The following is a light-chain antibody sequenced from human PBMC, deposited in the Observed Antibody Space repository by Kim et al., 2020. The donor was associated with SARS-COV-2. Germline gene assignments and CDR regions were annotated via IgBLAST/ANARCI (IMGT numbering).Light chain of an antibody. CDR1: QSVSSN. Sequence: EILMTQSQATLSVSPGERATLSCRASQSVSSNLAWYQQKPGQAPRLLIYGASTRATGIPARFSGSGSGTEFTLTISSLQSEDFAVYYCQQYNNWPYTFGQGNKLEI. CDR2: GAS. V-gene: IGKV3-15*01. CDR3: QQYNNWPYT. J-gene: IGKJ2*01.